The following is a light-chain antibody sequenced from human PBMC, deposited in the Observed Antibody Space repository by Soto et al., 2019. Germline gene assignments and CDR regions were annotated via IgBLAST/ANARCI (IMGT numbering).Light chain of an antibody. CDR3: QSYDSSLTVVV. CDR1: SSNIGAGYD. Sequence: QAVVTQPTSVSGAPGQRVTIYCTGSSSNIGAGYDVHWYQHLPGTAPKLLIYGNTNRASGVPDRFSGSTSGTSASLAITGLQPEDEADYYCQSYDSSLTVVVLGGGTKLTVL. CDR2: GNT. V-gene: IGLV1-40*02. J-gene: IGLJ2*01.